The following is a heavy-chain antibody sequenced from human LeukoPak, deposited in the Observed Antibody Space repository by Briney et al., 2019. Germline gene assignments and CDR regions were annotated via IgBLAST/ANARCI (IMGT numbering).Heavy chain of an antibody. V-gene: IGHV4-38-2*02. CDR3: ARTTRQYCSGGSCYSSYFDY. CDR2: IYHSGST. J-gene: IGHJ4*02. CDR1: GYSISSGYY. Sequence: SETLSLTCTVSGYSISSGYYWGWIRQPPGKGLEWIGSIYHSGSTYYNPSLKSRVTISVDTSKNQFSLKLSSVTAADTAVYYCARTTRQYCSGGSCYSSYFDYWGQGTLVTVSS. D-gene: IGHD2-15*01.